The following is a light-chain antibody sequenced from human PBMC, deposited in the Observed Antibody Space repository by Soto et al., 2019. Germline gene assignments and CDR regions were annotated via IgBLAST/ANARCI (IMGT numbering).Light chain of an antibody. V-gene: IGKV3-20*01. J-gene: IGKJ1*01. CDR1: QSVSSSY. Sequence: EIVLTPSPGTLSLSPGERATLSCRASQSVSSSYLAWYQQKPGQAPRLLIYGASSRATGIPDRFSGSGSGTDFTLTISSLQPEDFATYFCQQSYSRPRTFGQGTKVDIK. CDR2: GAS. CDR3: QQSYSRPRT.